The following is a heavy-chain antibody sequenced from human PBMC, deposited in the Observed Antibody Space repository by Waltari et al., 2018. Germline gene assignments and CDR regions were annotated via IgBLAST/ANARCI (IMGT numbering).Heavy chain of an antibody. J-gene: IGHJ4*02. CDR2: ISWNSGSI. CDR3: AAQYYDFWSGYYDPIGY. V-gene: IGHV3-9*01. CDR1: GFTFDDYA. Sequence: EVQLVESGGGLVQPGRSLRLSCAASGFTFDDYAMHWVRQATGKGLEWVSGISWNSGSIGYADYVKGRFTISRDNAKNSLYLQRNSLRAEDTALYYCAAQYYDFWSGYYDPIGYWGQGTLVTVSS. D-gene: IGHD3-3*01.